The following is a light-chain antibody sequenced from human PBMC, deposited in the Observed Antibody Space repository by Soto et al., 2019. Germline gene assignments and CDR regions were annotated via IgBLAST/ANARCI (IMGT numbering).Light chain of an antibody. J-gene: IGKJ5*01. CDR1: QSVSSN. Sequence: EIVMTQSPATLSVSPGERATLSCRASQSVSSNLAWYQQKPGQAPRLLIYGASTRATGIPAMFSGSGSGTELTLTISSLQSEDFSVYYGQQYNNWPLTFGQGTRLEIK. CDR3: QQYNNWPLT. CDR2: GAS. V-gene: IGKV3-15*01.